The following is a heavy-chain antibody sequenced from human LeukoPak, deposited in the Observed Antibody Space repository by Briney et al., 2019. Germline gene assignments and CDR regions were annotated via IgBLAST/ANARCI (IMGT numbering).Heavy chain of an antibody. V-gene: IGHV4-34*01. J-gene: IGHJ6*03. Sequence: PSETLSRTCAVYGVTFSGYYWSWIRQPPGKGLEWIGEINHSGSTNYNPSLKSRVTISVDTSKNQFSRKLSSVTAADTAVYYCAREGYDYVWGSYRYTGYMDVWGKGTTVTVSS. CDR2: INHSGST. CDR3: AREGYDYVWGSYRYTGYMDV. D-gene: IGHD3-16*02. CDR1: GVTFSGYY.